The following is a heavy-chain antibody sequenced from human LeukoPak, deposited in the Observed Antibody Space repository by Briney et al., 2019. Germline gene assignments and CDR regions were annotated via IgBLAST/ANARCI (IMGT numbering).Heavy chain of an antibody. CDR2: INPNSGGT. CDR3: ARDQLDTATQFDY. V-gene: IGHV1-2*02. CDR1: GYTFTGYY. Sequence: ASVKVSCKASGYTFTGYYMHWVRQAPGQGLEWMGWINPNSGGTNYAQKFQGRVTMTRDTSISTAYMELSRLRSDDTAVYYCARDQLDTATQFDYWGQGTLVTVSS. J-gene: IGHJ4*02. D-gene: IGHD5-18*01.